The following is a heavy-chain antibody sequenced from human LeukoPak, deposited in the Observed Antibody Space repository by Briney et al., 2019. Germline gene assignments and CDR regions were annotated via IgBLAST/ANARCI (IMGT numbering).Heavy chain of an antibody. Sequence: PSETLSLTCTVSGGSFSSYYWTWIRQPPGKGLEWIGYMDSSGSTIYNPSLQSRLTMSLDTSKNQFSLRLSSVTAADTAICYCTRAVGDSGYGRFSDCWGQGSLVTVSS. CDR3: TRAVGDSGYGRFSDC. CDR2: MDSSGST. CDR1: GGSFSSYY. J-gene: IGHJ4*02. D-gene: IGHD5-12*01. V-gene: IGHV4-59*01.